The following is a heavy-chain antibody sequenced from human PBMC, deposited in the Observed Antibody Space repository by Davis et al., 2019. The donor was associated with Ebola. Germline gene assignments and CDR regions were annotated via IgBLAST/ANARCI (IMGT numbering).Heavy chain of an antibody. CDR3: ARGDYDFWSGYYTVGY. CDR2: IYYSGST. CDR1: GGSISSGGYY. D-gene: IGHD3-3*01. V-gene: IGHV4-31*03. J-gene: IGHJ4*02. Sequence: MPSETLSLTCTVSGGSISSGGYYWSWIRQHPGKGLEWIGYIYYSGSTYYNPSLKSRVTISVDTSKNQFSLKLSSVTAADTAVYYCARGDYDFWSGYYTVGYWGQGTLVTVSS.